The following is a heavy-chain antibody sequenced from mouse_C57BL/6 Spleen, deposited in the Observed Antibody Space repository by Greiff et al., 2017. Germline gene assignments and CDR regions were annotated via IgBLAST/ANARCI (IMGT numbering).Heavy chain of an antibody. Sequence: QVQLQQSGAELVRPGTSVKVSCKASGYAFTNSLIEWVKQRPGQGLEWIGVINPGSGGTNYNEKFKGKATLTADKSSSTAYMQLSSLTSEDSAVYFCARERLGYYFDYWGQGTTLTVSS. CDR2: INPGSGGT. J-gene: IGHJ2*01. D-gene: IGHD4-1*01. CDR3: ARERLGYYFDY. CDR1: GYAFTNSL. V-gene: IGHV1-54*01.